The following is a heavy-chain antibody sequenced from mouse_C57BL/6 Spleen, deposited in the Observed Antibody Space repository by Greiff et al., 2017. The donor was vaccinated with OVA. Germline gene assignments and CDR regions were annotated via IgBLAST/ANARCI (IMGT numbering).Heavy chain of an antibody. CDR3: ARSGYYDYNDAMDY. Sequence: VQLQQSGAELVKPGASVKISCKASGYAFSSYWMNWVKQRPGTGLEWIGQIYPGDGDTNYNGKFKGKATLTADKSSSTAYMQLSSLTSEDSAVYFCARSGYYDYNDAMDYWGQGTSVTVSA. CDR2: IYPGDGDT. V-gene: IGHV1-80*01. CDR1: GYAFSSYW. J-gene: IGHJ4*01. D-gene: IGHD2-4*01.